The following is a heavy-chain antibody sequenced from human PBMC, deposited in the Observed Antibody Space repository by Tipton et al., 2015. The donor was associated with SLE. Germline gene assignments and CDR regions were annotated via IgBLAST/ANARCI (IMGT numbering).Heavy chain of an antibody. CDR2: IYDSGST. CDR3: ATEGSGWSHYMDV. Sequence: TLSLTCTVSGGSISSGGYYWSWIRQHPGKGLEWIGYIYDSGSTNYNPSLKSRVTISVDTSKNQFSLKLTSVTTADTAVYYCATEGSGWSHYMDVWGKGTTVTVSS. D-gene: IGHD6-19*01. J-gene: IGHJ6*03. CDR1: GGSISSGGYY. V-gene: IGHV4-61*08.